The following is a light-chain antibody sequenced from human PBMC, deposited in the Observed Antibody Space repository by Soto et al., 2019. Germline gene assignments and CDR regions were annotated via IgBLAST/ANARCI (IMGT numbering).Light chain of an antibody. CDR1: SSDVGAYNY. CDR3: SSYAGTFYYVI. Sequence: QSVLTQPHSVSGSPGQSVTISCTGTSSDVGAYNYVSWYQLHPGKAPKLIIYDVTKRPSGVPDRFSGSKSGNTASLTLSGLQAEDEGDYYCSSYAGTFYYVIFGGGTKVTVL. J-gene: IGLJ2*01. CDR2: DVT. V-gene: IGLV2-11*01.